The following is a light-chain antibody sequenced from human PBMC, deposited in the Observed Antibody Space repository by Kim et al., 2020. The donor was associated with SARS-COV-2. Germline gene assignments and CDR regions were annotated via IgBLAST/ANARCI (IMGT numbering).Light chain of an antibody. Sequence: EIVMTQSPDTLSLSPGERATLSCRASESLSGDYLAWYQQKPGQAPSLLIYRTSTRAAGIPDRFSGRGSGTDFTLTISRLEPEAFAVYYCQQYSISPRTFGQGTKVDIK. CDR1: ESLSGDY. CDR2: RTS. CDR3: QQYSISPRT. V-gene: IGKV3-20*01. J-gene: IGKJ1*01.